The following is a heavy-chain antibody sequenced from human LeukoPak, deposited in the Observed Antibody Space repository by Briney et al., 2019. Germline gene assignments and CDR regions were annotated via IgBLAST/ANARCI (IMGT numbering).Heavy chain of an antibody. J-gene: IGHJ4*02. D-gene: IGHD1-26*01. CDR2: IYYSGST. CDR3: ARHCGSYSYFDY. V-gene: IGHV4-61*05. Sequence: SETLSLTCTVSGVSISSITDYWGWIRQPPGKGLEWIGYIYYSGSTNYNPSLKSRVTISVDTSKNQFSLKLSSVTAADTAVYYCARHCGSYSYFDYWGQGTLVTVSS. CDR1: GVSISSITDY.